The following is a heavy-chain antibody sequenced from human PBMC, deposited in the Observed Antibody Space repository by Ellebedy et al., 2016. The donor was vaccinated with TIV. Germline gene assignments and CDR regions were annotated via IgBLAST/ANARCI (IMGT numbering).Heavy chain of an antibody. CDR3: ARESFRDFDWDY. CDR2: INTDGRST. J-gene: IGHJ4*02. Sequence: GESLKISCAASGFTVSGYWMHWVRQVLGKGLVWLSRINTDGRSTSYADFVEGRFTISRDNAKNTVYLQMDRLRAEDTAVYYCARESFRDFDWDYWGQGTPVTVSS. CDR1: GFTVSGYW. D-gene: IGHD3-9*01. V-gene: IGHV3-74*01.